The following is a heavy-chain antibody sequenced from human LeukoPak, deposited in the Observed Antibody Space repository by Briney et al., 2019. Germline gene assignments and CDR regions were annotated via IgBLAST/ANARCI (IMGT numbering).Heavy chain of an antibody. CDR1: GYTFTGYY. D-gene: IGHD2-2*01. V-gene: IGHV1-2*02. J-gene: IGHJ4*02. CDR2: INPNSGGT. Sequence: ASVKVSCKASGYTFTGYYMHWVRQAPGQGLEWMGWINPNSGGTNYAQKFQGRVTMTRDTSISTAYMELSRLRSDDTAVYYCARDADIVVIPAYFDYWGQGTLVTVSS. CDR3: ARDADIVVIPAYFDY.